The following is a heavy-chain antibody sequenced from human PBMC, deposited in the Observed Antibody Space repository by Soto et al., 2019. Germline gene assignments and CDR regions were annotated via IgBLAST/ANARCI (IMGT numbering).Heavy chain of an antibody. D-gene: IGHD4-17*01. CDR1: GGSISSYY. Sequence: PSETLSLTCTVSGGSISSYYWSWIRHPPGKGLEWIGYIYYSGSTNYNPSLKSRVTISVDTSKNQFSLKLSSVTAADPAVYYCARGDYPAFRAFDIWGQGTMVTVSS. CDR3: ARGDYPAFRAFDI. J-gene: IGHJ3*02. CDR2: IYYSGST. V-gene: IGHV4-59*01.